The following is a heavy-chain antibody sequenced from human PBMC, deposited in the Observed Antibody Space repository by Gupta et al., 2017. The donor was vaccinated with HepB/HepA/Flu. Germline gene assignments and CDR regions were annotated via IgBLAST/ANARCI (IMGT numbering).Heavy chain of an antibody. Sequence: EVQLVESGGGLVQSGGSLRLSCAASGFTFSNYEMNWVRQAPGKGLEWVSYISISGSTIVYADSVKGRFIISRDNAKNSVFLQMNSLRAEDTAIYYCARGVYDSSGYFHYWGQGTLVTVSS. CDR1: GFTFSNYE. D-gene: IGHD3-22*01. CDR3: ARGVYDSSGYFHY. V-gene: IGHV3-48*03. CDR2: ISISGSTI. J-gene: IGHJ4*02.